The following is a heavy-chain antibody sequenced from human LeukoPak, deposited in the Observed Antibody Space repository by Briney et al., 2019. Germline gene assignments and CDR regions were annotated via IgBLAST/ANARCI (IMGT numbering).Heavy chain of an antibody. D-gene: IGHD3-22*01. V-gene: IGHV1-69*13. Sequence: SVKVSCKASGGTFSSYAISWVRQAPGQGLEWMGGIIPIFGTANYAQKFQGRVTITADESTSTAYMELSSLRSEDTAVYYCARVTEGSMIVVVTGSAFDIWGQGTMVTVSS. CDR2: IIPIFGTA. J-gene: IGHJ3*02. CDR1: GGTFSSYA. CDR3: ARVTEGSMIVVVTGSAFDI.